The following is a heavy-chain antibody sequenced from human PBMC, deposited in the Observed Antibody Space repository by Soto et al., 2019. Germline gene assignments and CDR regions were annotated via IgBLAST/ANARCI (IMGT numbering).Heavy chain of an antibody. CDR1: GGSFSGYY. CDR3: ARGRSITIFGVVYPIYYYYGMDV. J-gene: IGHJ6*02. Sequence: LETLSLTCAVYGGSFSGYYWSWIRQPPGKGLEWIGEINHSGSTNYNPSLKSRVTISVDTSKNQFSLKLSSVTAADTAVYYCARGRSITIFGVVYPIYYYYGMDVWGQGTTVTVSS. CDR2: INHSGST. V-gene: IGHV4-34*01. D-gene: IGHD3-3*01.